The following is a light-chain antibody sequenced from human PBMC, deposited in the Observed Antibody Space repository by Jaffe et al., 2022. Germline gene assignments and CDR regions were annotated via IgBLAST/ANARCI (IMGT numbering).Light chain of an antibody. CDR3: QSADSNGTYVV. CDR1: ALPKQY. J-gene: IGLJ2*01. CDR2: KDS. V-gene: IGLV3-25*03. Sequence: YELTQPPSMSVSPGQTARITCSGHALPKQYAYWYQQKPGQAPVVVIFKDSERSSGIPERFSGSSSGTTGTLTISGVQAEDEADYYCQSADSNGTYVVFGGGTKLTVL.